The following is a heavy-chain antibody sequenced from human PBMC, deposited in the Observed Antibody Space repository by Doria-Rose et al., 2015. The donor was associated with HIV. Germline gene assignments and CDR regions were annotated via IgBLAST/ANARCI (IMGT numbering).Heavy chain of an antibody. D-gene: IGHD6-13*01. CDR2: IFSDDER. Sequence: QESGPVPVKPTETLTLTCTVSGVSLSSPGMGVSWIRQPPGKALEWLANIFSDDERSYNTSLKSRLAISRGTSKSQVVLTMTDMDPVDTATHYCARIKSSRWYHKYYFDFWGQGTLVIVSA. CDR1: GVSLSSPGMG. CDR3: ARIKSSRWYHKYYFDF. J-gene: IGHJ4*02. V-gene: IGHV2-26*01.